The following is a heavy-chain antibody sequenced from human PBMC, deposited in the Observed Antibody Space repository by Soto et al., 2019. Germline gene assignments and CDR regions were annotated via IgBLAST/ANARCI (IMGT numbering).Heavy chain of an antibody. CDR1: GGSFSGYY. CDR2: INHSGST. CDR3: ARTYYYDSSGYYQQTNFDY. Sequence: ASETLSLTCAVYGGSFSGYYWSWIRQPPGKWLEWIGEINHSGSTNYNPSLKSRVTISVDTSKNQFSLKLSSVTAADTAVYYCARTYYYDSSGYYQQTNFDYWGQGXLVTVS. D-gene: IGHD3-22*01. V-gene: IGHV4-34*01. J-gene: IGHJ4*02.